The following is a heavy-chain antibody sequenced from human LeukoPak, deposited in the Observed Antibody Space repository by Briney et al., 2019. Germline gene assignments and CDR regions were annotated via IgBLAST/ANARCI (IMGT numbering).Heavy chain of an antibody. V-gene: IGHV1-18*01. CDR3: ARAYSSWYWFDP. CDR1: GYTFTSYG. D-gene: IGHD6-13*01. J-gene: IGHJ5*02. CDR2: ISAYNGNT. Sequence: ASVKVPCKASGYTFTSYGISWVRQAPGQGLEWMGWISAYNGNTNYAQKLQGRVTMTTDTSTSTAYMELRSLRSDDTAVYYCARAYSSWYWFDPWGQGTLVTVSS.